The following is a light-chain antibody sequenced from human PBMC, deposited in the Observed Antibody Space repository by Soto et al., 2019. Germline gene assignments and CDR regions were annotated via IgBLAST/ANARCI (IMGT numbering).Light chain of an antibody. V-gene: IGLV2-14*01. Sequence: QSALTQPASVSGSPGQSITISCTGTSSDVGGYNYVSWYQQHPGKAPKLMIYDVSNRPSGVSNRFSGSKSGNTASLTISGLQAEDEADYYCCSYTSSSTLVVFGEGTKLTVL. J-gene: IGLJ2*01. CDR1: SSDVGGYNY. CDR3: CSYTSSSTLVV. CDR2: DVS.